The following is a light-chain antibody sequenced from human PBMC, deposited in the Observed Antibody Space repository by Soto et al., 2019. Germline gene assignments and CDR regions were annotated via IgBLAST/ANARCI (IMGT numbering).Light chain of an antibody. CDR3: QQYTNWPIT. J-gene: IGKJ5*01. Sequence: EIVMAQSPATLAVSPGERATLSCRASQNINIALAWYQQKSGQAPRLLIYAASTRATAIPARFCGSGSGTEFTLTISILQSEDFAVYYCQQYTNWPITFGQGTRLEIK. CDR1: QNINIA. V-gene: IGKV3-15*01. CDR2: AAS.